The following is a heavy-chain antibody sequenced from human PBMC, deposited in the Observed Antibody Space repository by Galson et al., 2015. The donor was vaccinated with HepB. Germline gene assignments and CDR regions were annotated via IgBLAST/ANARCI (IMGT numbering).Heavy chain of an antibody. Sequence: SLRLSCAASGFTFANYGLHWVRQAPGKGLEWVAIISYDGSDKKYADSVKGRFTVSRDNSKNTLYLQLHSARTEDTAVYYCAREDNWNYWVYWGQGTLVTVSS. D-gene: IGHD1-7*01. CDR3: AREDNWNYWVY. V-gene: IGHV3-30*03. J-gene: IGHJ4*02. CDR1: GFTFANYG. CDR2: ISYDGSDK.